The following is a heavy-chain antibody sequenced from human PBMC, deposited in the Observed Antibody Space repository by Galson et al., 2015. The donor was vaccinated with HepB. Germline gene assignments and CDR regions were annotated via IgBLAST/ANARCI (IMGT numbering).Heavy chain of an antibody. CDR3: ASGSGWYSSPDY. D-gene: IGHD6-19*01. CDR2: ISSSSSYI. V-gene: IGHV3-21*01. CDR1: GFTFSSYS. J-gene: IGHJ4*02. Sequence: LRLSCAASGFTFSSYSMNWVRQAPGKGLEWVSSISSSSSYIYYADSVKGRFTISRDNAKNSLYLQMNSLRAEDTAVYYCASGSGWYSSPDYWGQGTLVTVSS.